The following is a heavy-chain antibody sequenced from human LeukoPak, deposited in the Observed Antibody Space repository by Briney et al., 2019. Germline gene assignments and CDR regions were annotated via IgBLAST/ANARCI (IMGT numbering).Heavy chain of an antibody. V-gene: IGHV4-59*12. D-gene: IGHD5/OR15-5a*01. CDR2: IYYSGST. CDR1: GGSISSYY. CDR3: ARGKWLRYSVLNRNGSGGDAFDI. Sequence: PSETLSLTCTVSGGSISSYYWSWIRQPPGKGLEWIGYIYYSGSTNYNPSLKSRVTISVDTSKNQFSLKLSSVTAADTAVYYCARGKWLRYSVLNRNGSGGDAFDIWGQGTMVTVSS. J-gene: IGHJ3*02.